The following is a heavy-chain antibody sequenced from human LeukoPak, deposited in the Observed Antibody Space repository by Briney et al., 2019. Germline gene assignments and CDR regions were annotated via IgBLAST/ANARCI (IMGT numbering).Heavy chain of an antibody. CDR1: GGSFSGYY. CDR2: INHSGST. CDR3: ARTRNYDFWSGYFAYYFDY. D-gene: IGHD3-3*01. J-gene: IGHJ4*02. V-gene: IGHV4-34*01. Sequence: KPSETLSLTCAVYGGSFSGYYWSWIRQPPGKGLEWIGEINHSGSTNYNPSLKSRVTISVDTSKNQFSLKLNSVTAADTAVYYCARTRNYDFWSGYFAYYFDYWGQGTLVTVSS.